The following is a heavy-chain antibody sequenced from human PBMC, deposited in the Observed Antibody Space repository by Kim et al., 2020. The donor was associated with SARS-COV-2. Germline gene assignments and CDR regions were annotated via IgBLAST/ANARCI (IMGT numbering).Heavy chain of an antibody. CDR3: ARRYQLLPYFDY. CDR1: GGSISSYY. Sequence: SETLSLTCTVSGGSISSYYWSWIRQPPGKGLEWIGYIYYSGSTNYNPSLKSRVTISVDTSKNQFSLKLSSVTAADTAVYYCARRYQLLPYFDYWGQGTLVTVSS. CDR2: IYYSGST. J-gene: IGHJ4*02. V-gene: IGHV4-59*01. D-gene: IGHD2-2*01.